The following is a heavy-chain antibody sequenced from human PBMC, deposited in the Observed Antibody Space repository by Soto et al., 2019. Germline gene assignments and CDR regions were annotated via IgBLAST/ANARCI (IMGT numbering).Heavy chain of an antibody. CDR3: ARDLSTGWDFWSGSYGMDV. D-gene: IGHD3-3*01. J-gene: IGHJ6*02. CDR1: GYTFTSYG. CDR2: ISAYNGNT. Sequence: GASGKVSCKASGYTFTSYGISWVRQAPGQGLEWMGWISAYNGNTNYAQKLQGRVTMTTDTSTSTAYMELRSVRSDDTAVYYCARDLSTGWDFWSGSYGMDVWGQGTTVTVSS. V-gene: IGHV1-18*01.